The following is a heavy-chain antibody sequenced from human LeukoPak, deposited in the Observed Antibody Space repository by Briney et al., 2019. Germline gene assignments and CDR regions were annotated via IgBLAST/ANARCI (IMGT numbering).Heavy chain of an antibody. V-gene: IGHV3-74*01. CDR1: GFTFSSYW. J-gene: IGHJ4*02. Sequence: GGSLRFSCAASGFTFSSYWMHWVRQAPGKGXXXXXRISSEGSSTXXXXXXXXXXXISRDNAKXTXYLQMNSMRAEDTAVYYCARDYSHDSSGSPDYWGQGTLVTVSS. CDR2: ISSEGSST. CDR3: ARDYSHDSSGSPDY. D-gene: IGHD3-22*01.